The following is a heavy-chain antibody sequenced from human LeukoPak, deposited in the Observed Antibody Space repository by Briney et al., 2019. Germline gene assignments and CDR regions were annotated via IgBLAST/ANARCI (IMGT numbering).Heavy chain of an antibody. J-gene: IGHJ4*02. CDR1: GFTFSSYS. Sequence: GGSLRLSCAASGFTFSSYSMNWVRQAPGKGLEWVSYISSSGSTIYYADSVKGRFTISRDNAKNSLYLQMNSLRAEDTAVYYCARARRGDFDYWGQGTLVTVSS. V-gene: IGHV3-48*04. CDR3: ARARRGDFDY. CDR2: ISSSGSTI. D-gene: IGHD3-10*01.